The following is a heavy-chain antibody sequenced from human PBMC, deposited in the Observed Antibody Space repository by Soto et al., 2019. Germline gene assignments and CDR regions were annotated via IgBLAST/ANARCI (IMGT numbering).Heavy chain of an antibody. CDR2: IYHSGST. Sequence: SETLSLTCAVSGYSISSGYYWGWIRQPPGKGLEWIGSIYHSGSTYYNPSLKSRVTISVDTSKNQFSLKLSSVTAADTAVYDCARTQRRVNLFDPWGQGTLVTVSS. CDR1: GYSISSGYY. J-gene: IGHJ5*02. CDR3: ARTQRRVNLFDP. D-gene: IGHD6-25*01. V-gene: IGHV4-38-2*01.